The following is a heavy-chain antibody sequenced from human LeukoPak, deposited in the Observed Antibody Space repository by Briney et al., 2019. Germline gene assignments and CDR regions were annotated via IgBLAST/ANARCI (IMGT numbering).Heavy chain of an antibody. CDR3: ATQSGSGYYLDAFDI. V-gene: IGHV4-61*08. J-gene: IGHJ3*02. CDR1: GGSISSGDYY. CDR2: IYYSGST. D-gene: IGHD3-3*01. Sequence: PSETLSLTCTVSGGSISSGDYYWSWIRQPPGKGLEWIGYIYYSGSTYYNPSLKSQVTISVDTSKNQFSLKLSSVTAADTAVYYCATQSGSGYYLDAFDIWGQGTMVTVSS.